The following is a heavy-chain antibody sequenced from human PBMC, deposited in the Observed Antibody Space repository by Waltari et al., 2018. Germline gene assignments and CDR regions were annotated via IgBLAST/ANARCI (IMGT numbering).Heavy chain of an antibody. D-gene: IGHD1-26*01. Sequence: QVQLVQSGAEVKKPGASVKVSCKASGYNFTSYDINRVRQATGQGLEWMGWMNPNSGNTGYAQKFQGRVTITRNTSISTAYMELSSLRSEDTAVYYCARGVVGATLYYYYYGMDVWGQGTTVTVSS. J-gene: IGHJ6*02. V-gene: IGHV1-8*03. CDR2: MNPNSGNT. CDR3: ARGVVGATLYYYYYGMDV. CDR1: GYNFTSYD.